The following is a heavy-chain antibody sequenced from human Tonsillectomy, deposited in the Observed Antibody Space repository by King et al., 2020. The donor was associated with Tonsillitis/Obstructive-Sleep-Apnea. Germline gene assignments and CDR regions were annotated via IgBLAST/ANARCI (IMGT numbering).Heavy chain of an antibody. Sequence: VQLVESGGGVVQPGRSLRLSCAASGFTFSDAAMHWVRQAPGKGLEWVAVIWFDGSNKNYADSVKGRFTISRDNSRNTLSLRMNSLRDEDTAVYYCGSEMGVAGHPAYWGQGTLVTVSS. CDR3: GSEMGVAGHPAY. J-gene: IGHJ4*02. CDR2: IWFDGSNK. V-gene: IGHV3-30*04. D-gene: IGHD6-19*01. CDR1: GFTFSDAA.